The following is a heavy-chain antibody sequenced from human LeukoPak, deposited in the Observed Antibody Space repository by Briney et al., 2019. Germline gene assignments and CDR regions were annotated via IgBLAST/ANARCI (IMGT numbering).Heavy chain of an antibody. CDR1: GFTFSDYA. D-gene: IGHD2-2*01. V-gene: IGHV3-64D*09. CDR3: VKAGCSSTRCYGNY. Sequence: PGGSLRLSCSASGFTFSDYAIHWVRQAPGKGLEYVSAISSNGGSTYYADSVKGRFTISRDNSKNTLYLQMSSLRAGDTAVYYCVKAGCSSTRCYGNYWGQGTLVTVSS. J-gene: IGHJ4*02. CDR2: ISSNGGST.